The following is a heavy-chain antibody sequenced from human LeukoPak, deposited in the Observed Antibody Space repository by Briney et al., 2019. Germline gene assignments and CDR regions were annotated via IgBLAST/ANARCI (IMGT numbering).Heavy chain of an antibody. V-gene: IGHV3-23*01. CDR3: AKDPGGDYGFDY. CDR1: GFTFSSYA. Sequence: GSLRLSCAASGFTFSSYAMSWVRQAPGKGLEWVSTISGSGGSTYYADSVKGRFTISRDNSKNTLYLQMNSLRAEDTAVYYCAKDPGGDYGFDYWGQGTLVTVSS. D-gene: IGHD4-17*01. J-gene: IGHJ4*02. CDR2: ISGSGGST.